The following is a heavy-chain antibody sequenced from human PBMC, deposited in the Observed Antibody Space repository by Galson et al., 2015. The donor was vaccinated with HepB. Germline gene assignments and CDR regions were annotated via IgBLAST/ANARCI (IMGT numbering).Heavy chain of an antibody. CDR3: AMSSGFYLSGALDI. V-gene: IGHV1-3*01. CDR2: VDGGNGNT. CDR1: GYSFTSHA. D-gene: IGHD3-22*01. J-gene: IGHJ3*02. Sequence: SVKVSCKASGYSFTSHALHWVRQAPGQRLEWMGWVDGGNGNTKYSQEFQDRVIITRDTSASTGYMELRGLRSEDRAVYYCAMSSGFYLSGALDIWGQGTMVTVSS.